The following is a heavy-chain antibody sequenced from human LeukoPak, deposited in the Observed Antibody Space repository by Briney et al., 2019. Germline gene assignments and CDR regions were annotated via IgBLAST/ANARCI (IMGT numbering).Heavy chain of an antibody. J-gene: IGHJ4*02. CDR2: ISVGGAN. CDR1: GGSISSFY. CDR3: ARGPRIAAPYY. D-gene: IGHD6-6*01. Sequence: PSETLSLTCTVSGGSISSFYWNWLGQSPGKGLEWIGYISVGGANNYNPSLKSRVSISVDTSKNQFSLRLSSVTAAATAVYYCARGPRIAAPYYWGQGTLVTVSS. V-gene: IGHV4-59*01.